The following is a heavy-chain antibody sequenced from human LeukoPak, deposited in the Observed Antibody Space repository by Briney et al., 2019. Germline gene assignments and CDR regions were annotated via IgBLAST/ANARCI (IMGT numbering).Heavy chain of an antibody. V-gene: IGHV3-30*18. J-gene: IGHJ3*02. D-gene: IGHD3-22*01. CDR1: GFTFSSYG. CDR3: AKGNYYDSSGYSTFPGDI. Sequence: PGRSLRLSCAASGFTFSSYGMHWVRQAPGKGLEWVAVISYDGSNKYYADSVKGRFTISRDNSKNTLYLQMNSLRAEDTAVYYCAKGNYYDSSGYSTFPGDIWGQGTMVTVSS. CDR2: ISYDGSNK.